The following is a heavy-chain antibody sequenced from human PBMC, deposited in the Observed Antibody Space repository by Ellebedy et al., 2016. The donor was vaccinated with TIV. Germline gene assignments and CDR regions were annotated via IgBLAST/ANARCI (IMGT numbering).Heavy chain of an antibody. CDR2: ISYDGSNK. CDR3: AREEIVAGSYYFDY. J-gene: IGHJ4*02. Sequence: GGSLRLSCAASGFTFSSYAMHWVRQAPGKGLEWVAVISYDGSNKYYADSVKGRFTIPRDNSKNTLYLQMNSLRAEDTAVYYCAREEIVAGSYYFDYWGQGTLVTVSS. V-gene: IGHV3-30-3*01. CDR1: GFTFSSYA. D-gene: IGHD6-19*01.